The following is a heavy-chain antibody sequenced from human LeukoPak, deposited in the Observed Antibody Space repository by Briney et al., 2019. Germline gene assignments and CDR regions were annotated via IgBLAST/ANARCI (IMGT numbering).Heavy chain of an antibody. CDR3: AREGISDIVVVPAAMGFDY. CDR1: GGSISSYY. D-gene: IGHD2-2*01. Sequence: SETLSLTCTVSGGSISSYYWSWIRQPAGKGLEWIGRIYTSESTNYNPSLKSRVTMSVDTSKNQFSLKLSSVTAADTAVYYCAREGISDIVVVPAAMGFDYWGQGTLVTVSS. J-gene: IGHJ4*02. CDR2: IYTSEST. V-gene: IGHV4-4*07.